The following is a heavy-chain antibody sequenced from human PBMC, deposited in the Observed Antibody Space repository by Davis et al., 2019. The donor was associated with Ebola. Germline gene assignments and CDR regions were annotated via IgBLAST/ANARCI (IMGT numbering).Heavy chain of an antibody. J-gene: IGHJ4*02. D-gene: IGHD2-2*01. CDR2: IRTDGSST. Sequence: PGGSLRLSCAASGFTFSRHWIHWVRQAPGKGLVWVSRIRTDGSSTDYADSVRGRFTISRDNAKNTAYLQMNGLRAEDTAVYYCARSSYQPDYWGQGTLVTVSS. CDR1: GFTFSRHW. V-gene: IGHV3-74*01. CDR3: ARSSYQPDY.